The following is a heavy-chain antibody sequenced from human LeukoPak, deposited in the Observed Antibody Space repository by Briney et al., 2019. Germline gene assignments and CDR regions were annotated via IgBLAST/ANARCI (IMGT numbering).Heavy chain of an antibody. CDR1: GFTFSSYA. CDR2: ISSNGGST. V-gene: IGHV3-64*01. J-gene: IGHJ6*03. Sequence: PGGSLRLSCAASGFTFSSYAMHWVRQAPGKGLEYVSAISSNGGSTYYANSVKGRFTISRDNSKNTLYLQMGSLRAEDMAVYYCARDSGRRGRYYYYYYMDVWGKGTTVTISS. D-gene: IGHD3-10*01. CDR3: ARDSGRRGRYYYYYYMDV.